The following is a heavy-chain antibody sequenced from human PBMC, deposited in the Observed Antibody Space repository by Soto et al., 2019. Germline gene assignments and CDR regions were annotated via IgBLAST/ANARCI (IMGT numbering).Heavy chain of an antibody. CDR1: RYTCTNFY. D-gene: IGHD1-26*01. J-gene: IGHJ6*02. CDR3: ARSQVGRPLDV. Sequence: ASVKVSCKASRYTCTNFYIHWLRQAPGQGLEWMGIINPSGGSTTDPQKFQGRVTMTRDTTTSTVHMELITLRSEDTAVYYCARSQVGRPLDVWGPGTTVTVSS. CDR2: INPSGGST. V-gene: IGHV1-46*01.